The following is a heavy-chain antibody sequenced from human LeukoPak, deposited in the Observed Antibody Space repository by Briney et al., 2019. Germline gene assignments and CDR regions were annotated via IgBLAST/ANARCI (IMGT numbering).Heavy chain of an antibody. CDR1: GFTFSSYS. D-gene: IGHD6-19*01. CDR2: ISSSSSYI. J-gene: IGHJ2*01. Sequence: GGSLRLSCAASGFTFSSYSMNWVRQAPGKGLEWVSSISSSSSYIYYADSVKGRFTISRDNAKNSLYLQMNSLRAEDTAVYYCARDVTSGSSGWYDPYWYFDLWGRGTLVTVSS. V-gene: IGHV3-21*01. CDR3: ARDVTSGSSGWYDPYWYFDL.